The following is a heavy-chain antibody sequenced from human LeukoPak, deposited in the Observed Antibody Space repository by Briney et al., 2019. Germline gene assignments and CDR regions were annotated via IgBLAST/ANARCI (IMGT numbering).Heavy chain of an antibody. V-gene: IGHV3-23*01. J-gene: IGHJ4*02. CDR2: ISGSGGST. CDR1: GFTFSSYA. D-gene: IGHD3-10*01. CDR3: AKDLLLWFGEFDY. Sequence: QPGGSLRLSCAASGFTFSSYAMSWVRQAPGKGLEWVSGISGSGGSTYYADSVKGRFTISRDNSKNTLYLQMNSLRAEDTAVYYCAKDLLLWFGEFDYWGQGTLVTVSS.